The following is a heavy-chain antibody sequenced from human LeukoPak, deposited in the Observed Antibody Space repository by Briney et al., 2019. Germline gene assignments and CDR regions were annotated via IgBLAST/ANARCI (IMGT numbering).Heavy chain of an antibody. CDR2: IRSKANSYAT. V-gene: IGHV3-73*01. CDR3: AKDGAPNAGYMDV. J-gene: IGHJ6*03. D-gene: IGHD5-24*01. CDR1: GFTFTGSA. Sequence: GGSLRLSCAASGFTFTGSAMHWVRQAPGKGQEWGVRIRSKANSYATAYAASVKGRFTISRDDSKNTAYLQMDSPRAEDTALYYCAKDGAPNAGYMDVWGKGTTVTVSS.